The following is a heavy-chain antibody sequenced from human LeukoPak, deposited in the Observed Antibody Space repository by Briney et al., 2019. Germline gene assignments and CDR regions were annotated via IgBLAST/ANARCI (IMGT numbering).Heavy chain of an antibody. CDR3: ARVAHNYDLLTGYYPYLDYFDF. CDR1: GYTFSGYY. V-gene: IGHV1-2*02. CDR2: INPNSGGT. D-gene: IGHD3-9*01. Sequence: ASVKVSCKASGYTFSGYYMHWVRQAPGQGLEWMGWINPNSGGTYYAQKFQGRVAMTRDTSISTAYMELSRLRSDDTAVFYCARVAHNYDLLTGYYPYLDYFDFWGQGTLVTVSS. J-gene: IGHJ4*02.